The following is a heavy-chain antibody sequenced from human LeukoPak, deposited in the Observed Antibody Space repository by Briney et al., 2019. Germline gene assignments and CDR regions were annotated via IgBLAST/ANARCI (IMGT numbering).Heavy chain of an antibody. CDR1: GFTFSSYA. Sequence: PGGSLRLSCAASGFTFSSYAMSWVRQAPGKGLEWVGRIKSIPDGGSTDYAAPGRGTFTLSRDNSKNTQYLQMDSVRAEAPANSNCTTGGGGTYSSDFWGQGTLVTVSS. D-gene: IGHD1-26*01. CDR3: TTGGGGTYSSDF. J-gene: IGHJ4*02. V-gene: IGHV3-15*01. CDR2: IKSIPDGGST.